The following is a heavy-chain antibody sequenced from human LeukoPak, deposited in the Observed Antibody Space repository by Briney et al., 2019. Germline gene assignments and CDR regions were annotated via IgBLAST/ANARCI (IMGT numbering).Heavy chain of an antibody. D-gene: IGHD6-19*01. Sequence: GGSLRLSCAASGFCLSTYWVTWVRQAPGTGLEWVANINPGGTETYYVEPVKGRFTISRDNAKNLVYLQMNSPRAEDSAVYHCGRFGYVAGVDLWGQGTLVTVSS. CDR1: GFCLSTYW. CDR3: GRFGYVAGVDL. CDR2: INPGGTET. J-gene: IGHJ4*02. V-gene: IGHV3-7*01.